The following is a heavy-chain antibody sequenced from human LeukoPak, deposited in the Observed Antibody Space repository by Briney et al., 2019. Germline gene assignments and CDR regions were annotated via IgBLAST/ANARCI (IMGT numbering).Heavy chain of an antibody. D-gene: IGHD6-19*01. J-gene: IGHJ4*02. CDR1: GGSINGYY. V-gene: IGHV4-59*01. Sequence: SETLSLTCSVSGGSINGYYWKWIRQPPGKGLEWIGYIAYNGNTNYSPSLKSRVTMPIDTSKNQFSLKLPSVTAADTAVYYCARAGTSGWYGGYWGRGILVTVSS. CDR2: IAYNGNT. CDR3: ARAGTSGWYGGY.